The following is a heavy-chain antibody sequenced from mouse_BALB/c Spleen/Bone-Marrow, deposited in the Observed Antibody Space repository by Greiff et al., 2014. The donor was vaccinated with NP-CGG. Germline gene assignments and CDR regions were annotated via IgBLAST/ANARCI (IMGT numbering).Heavy chain of an antibody. CDR3: ARSGRYDGFAY. CDR2: INPYNDGT. CDR1: GYTFTSYV. V-gene: IGHV1-14*01. Sequence: LQQSGPELVKPGASVKMSCKASGYTFTSYVMHWVKQKPGQGLEWIGYINPYNDGTKYNEKFKGKATLTSDKSSSTAYMEPSSLTSEDSAVYYCARSGRYDGFAYWGQGTLVTVSA. J-gene: IGHJ3*01. D-gene: IGHD2-14*01.